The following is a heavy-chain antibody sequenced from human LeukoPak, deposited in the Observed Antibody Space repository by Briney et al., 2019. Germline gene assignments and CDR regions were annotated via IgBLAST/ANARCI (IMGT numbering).Heavy chain of an antibody. CDR2: ISGSGGST. V-gene: IGHV3-23*01. CDR1: GFTFNNYA. J-gene: IGHJ4*02. CDR3: AKDSVPYYYGSGSYPDY. D-gene: IGHD3-10*01. Sequence: PEGSLRLSCAVSGFTFNNYAMSWVRQAPGKGLEWVSGISGSGGSTYYADSVKGRFTISRDNSKNTLYLQMNSLTAEGTAVYYCAKDSVPYYYGSGSYPDYWGQGTLVTVSS.